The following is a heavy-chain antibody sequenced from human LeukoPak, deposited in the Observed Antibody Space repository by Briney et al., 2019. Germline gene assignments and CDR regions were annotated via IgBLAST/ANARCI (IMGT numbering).Heavy chain of an antibody. D-gene: IGHD6-19*01. CDR1: GFTFSSYA. CDR2: LSGSRGTT. Sequence: PGVSLRLSCAASGFTFSSYAMSWVRQAPGKGLEWVSGLSGSRGTTYYADSVKGRLTTSRDNSKNTLYRQMNSLRADDTAVYYCAKERTGGWPFDYWGQGTLVTVSS. V-gene: IGHV3-23*01. CDR3: AKERTGGWPFDY. J-gene: IGHJ4*02.